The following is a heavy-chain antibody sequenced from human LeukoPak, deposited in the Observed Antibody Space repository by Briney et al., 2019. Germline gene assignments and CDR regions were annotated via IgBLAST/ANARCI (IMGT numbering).Heavy chain of an antibody. CDR1: GFTFDDYA. Sequence: GGSLRLSCAASGFTFDDYATYWVRQAPGEGLEWVSGISSSSSYIYYADSVKGRFTISRDNAKNSLYLQMNSLRAEDTAVYYCARVARTAAEYSRSNCMDIWGKGTTVTVSS. J-gene: IGHJ6*03. CDR2: ISSSSSYI. CDR3: ARVARTAAEYSRSNCMDI. D-gene: IGHD6-6*01. V-gene: IGHV3-21*01.